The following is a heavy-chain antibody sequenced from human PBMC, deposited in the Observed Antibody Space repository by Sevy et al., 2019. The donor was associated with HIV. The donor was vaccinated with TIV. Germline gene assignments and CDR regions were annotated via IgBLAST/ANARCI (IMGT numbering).Heavy chain of an antibody. CDR2: SFPDDSDI. CDR3: ARARGMPHYYYGMDV. J-gene: IGHJ6*02. V-gene: IGHV5-51*01. D-gene: IGHD1-26*01. Sequence: GESLKISCKGSGYSFSTYWIARVRQMPGKGLEWRGISFPDDSDIRYSPSYQGQVTISADNSISTAYLQWSSLKDSDTATYYCARARGMPHYYYGMDVWGQGTTVTVSS. CDR1: GYSFSTYW.